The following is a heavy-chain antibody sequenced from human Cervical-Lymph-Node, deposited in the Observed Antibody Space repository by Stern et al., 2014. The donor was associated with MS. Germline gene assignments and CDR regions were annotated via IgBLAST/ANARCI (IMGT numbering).Heavy chain of an antibody. CDR2: IRSSSSYI. CDR1: GFTFSSYS. D-gene: IGHD3-10*01. Sequence: EVQLVESGGGLVKPGGSLRLSCAASGFTFSSYSMNWVRQAPGKGLEWVSSIRSSSSYIYNADSVKGRFTISRDNAKNSLYLQMNSLRAEDTAVYYCARRIGGDYYYYGMDVWGQGTTVTVSS. V-gene: IGHV3-21*01. J-gene: IGHJ6*02. CDR3: ARRIGGDYYYYGMDV.